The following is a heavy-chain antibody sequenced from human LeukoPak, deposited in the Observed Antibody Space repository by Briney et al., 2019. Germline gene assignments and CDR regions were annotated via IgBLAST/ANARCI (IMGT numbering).Heavy chain of an antibody. CDR2: ISDIRSI. CDR3: AGHHPRNTVDF. D-gene: IGHD2/OR15-2a*01. CDR1: GGSISSSSYY. V-gene: IGHV4-61*05. Sequence: PSQTLSLTCTVSGGSISSSSYYWSWIRQPPGKGLEWIAYISDIRSINYNPSLKSRVTISLDTSKNQFSLKLSSVTAADTAVYYCAGHHPRNTVDFWGQGTLVTVSS. J-gene: IGHJ4*02.